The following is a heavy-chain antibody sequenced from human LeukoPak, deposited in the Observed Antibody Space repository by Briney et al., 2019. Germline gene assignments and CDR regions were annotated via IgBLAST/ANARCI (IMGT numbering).Heavy chain of an antibody. CDR2: ISYNGGKT. J-gene: IGHJ4*02. D-gene: IGHD4-17*01. V-gene: IGHV3-30*18. CDR3: AKPRPPWATVTPFDY. CDR1: GFTFSSYA. Sequence: QPGGSLRLSCTASGFTFSSYAMNWVRQAPDKGLEWVSVISYNGGKTDYADSVKGRFTISRDNSNNTLYLQLNSLRPEDTAVYYCAKPRPPWATVTPFDYWGQGTLVTVSS.